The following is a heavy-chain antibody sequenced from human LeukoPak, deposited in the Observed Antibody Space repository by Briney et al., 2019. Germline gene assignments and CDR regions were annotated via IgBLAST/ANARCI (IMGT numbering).Heavy chain of an antibody. CDR2: ISYDGSNK. CDR3: AKLCDSGSYYFDY. D-gene: IGHD1-26*01. CDR1: GFTVSSNY. Sequence: GGSLRLSCAASGFTVSSNYMSWVRQAPGKGLEWVAVISYDGSNKYYADSVKGRFTISRDNSKNTLYLQMNSLRAEDTAVYYCAKLCDSGSYYFDYWGQGTLVTVSS. J-gene: IGHJ4*02. V-gene: IGHV3-30*18.